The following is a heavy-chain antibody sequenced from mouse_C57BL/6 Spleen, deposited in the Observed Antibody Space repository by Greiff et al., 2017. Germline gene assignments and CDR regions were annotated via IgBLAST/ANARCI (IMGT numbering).Heavy chain of an antibody. CDR1: GYSFTDYN. V-gene: IGHV1-39*01. D-gene: IGHD1-1*01. CDR3: ARPDGYCGSHWFAY. J-gene: IGHJ3*01. CDR2: INPNYGTT. Sequence: VQLQQSGPELVKPGASVKISCKASGYSFTDYNMNWVKQSHGKSLEWIGVINPNYGTTSYNQKFKGKATLTVYQSSSTAYMQLNSLTSEDSAVYYCARPDGYCGSHWFAYWGQGTLVTVSA.